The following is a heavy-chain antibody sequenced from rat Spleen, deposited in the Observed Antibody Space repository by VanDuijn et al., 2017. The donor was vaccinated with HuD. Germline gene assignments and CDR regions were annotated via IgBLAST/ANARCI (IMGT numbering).Heavy chain of an antibody. CDR3: TRGTYFRH. D-gene: IGHD4-6*01. CDR1: GLSFSNYD. Sequence: EVQLVESGGGAVQPGRSMKLSCAASGLSFSNYDMAWVRRPPTKGLEWVASINTDGDNTYYRDSVKRRFNISRDNAKSTLYLHMNSLRSEDTATYYCTRGTYFRHWGQGVMVTVSS. V-gene: IGHV5-25*01. CDR2: INTDGDNT. J-gene: IGHJ2*01.